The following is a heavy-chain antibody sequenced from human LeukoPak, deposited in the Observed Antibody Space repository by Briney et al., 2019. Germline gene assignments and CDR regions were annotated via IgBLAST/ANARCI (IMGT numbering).Heavy chain of an antibody. CDR1: GGSIRGYQ. V-gene: IGHV4-4*09. Sequence: SETLSLTCAVSGGSIRGYQWSWIRQPPGKGLEWIGHINTNGRTDYNPSLRSRLTFSVDTSRDQFSLKLTSVTAADTDMYYCATSYDYTVVPFDLWGQGTLVTVSS. CDR3: ATSYDYTVVPFDL. D-gene: IGHD5-12*01. J-gene: IGHJ4*02. CDR2: INTNGRT.